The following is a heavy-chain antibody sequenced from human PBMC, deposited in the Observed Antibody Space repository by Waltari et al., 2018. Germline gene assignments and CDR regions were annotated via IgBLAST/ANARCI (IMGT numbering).Heavy chain of an antibody. CDR1: GGPLSEYA. V-gene: IGHV1-69*05. CDR3: ARGVGDKNFFHY. J-gene: IGHJ4*02. D-gene: IGHD3-10*01. Sequence: QVHLVQSGAEVKKPGSSVKVSCRASGGPLSEYAITWVRQAPGQGIEWMGGRLPICREANYAQKFQGRGTITTDASTNTAYLELTSLRSEDTAVYFCARGVGDKNFFHYWGQGTLVTVSS. CDR2: RLPICREA.